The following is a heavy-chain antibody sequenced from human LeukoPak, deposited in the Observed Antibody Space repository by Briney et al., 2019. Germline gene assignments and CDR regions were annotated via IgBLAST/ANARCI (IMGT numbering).Heavy chain of an antibody. CDR2: ISSSGDTI. Sequence: PGGSLRLSCAASGFTFSDYYMSWIRQAPGKGLEWVSYISSSGDTIYYADSVKGRFTISRDNAKNSLFLQMNSLRADDTAVYYCARDGRYSATRNWFDSWGQGTLVTVSS. CDR1: GFTFSDYY. V-gene: IGHV3-11*01. D-gene: IGHD5-12*01. J-gene: IGHJ5*01. CDR3: ARDGRYSATRNWFDS.